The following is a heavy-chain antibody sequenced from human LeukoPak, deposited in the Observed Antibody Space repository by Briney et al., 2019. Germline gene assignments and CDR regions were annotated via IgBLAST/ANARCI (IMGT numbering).Heavy chain of an antibody. V-gene: IGHV3-30*18. Sequence: GGSLKLSCAASGFTFSSYGMHWVRQAPGKGLEWVAVISYDGSNKYYEDSVKGRFTISRDNSKNTLYLQMNSLRAEDTAVYYCAKDWQLVDYWGQGTLVTVSS. J-gene: IGHJ4*02. D-gene: IGHD1-1*01. CDR3: AKDWQLVDY. CDR1: GFTFSSYG. CDR2: ISYDGSNK.